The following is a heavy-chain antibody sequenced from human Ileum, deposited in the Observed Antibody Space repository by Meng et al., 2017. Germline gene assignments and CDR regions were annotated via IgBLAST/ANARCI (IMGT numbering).Heavy chain of an antibody. CDR3: AHIFDS. J-gene: IGHJ4*02. CDR1: GRSISSSDW. V-gene: IGHV4-4*03. CDR2: MNLGGSP. Sequence: VQLQESGPGLVGPPGTLSLTWAVSGRSISSSDWWSWVRQPPGKGLEWIAEMNLGGSPTYNPSLKSRVTMSVDKSNDHLSLQLTSVTAADTAVYYCAHIFDSWGQGTLVTVSS.